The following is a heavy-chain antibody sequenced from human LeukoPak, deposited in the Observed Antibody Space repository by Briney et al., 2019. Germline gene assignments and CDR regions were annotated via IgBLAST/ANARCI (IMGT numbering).Heavy chain of an antibody. J-gene: IGHJ5*02. V-gene: IGHV4-59*01. Sequence: SETLSLTCTVSGGSINSYYWSWIRQPPGKELEWIGNIYYSGSTNYNPSLKSRVTMSVDTSNNQFSLKLSSVTAADTAVYYCARDHLPDCSSTSCSTNWFDPWGQGTLVTVSS. D-gene: IGHD2-2*01. CDR1: GGSINSYY. CDR3: ARDHLPDCSSTSCSTNWFDP. CDR2: IYYSGST.